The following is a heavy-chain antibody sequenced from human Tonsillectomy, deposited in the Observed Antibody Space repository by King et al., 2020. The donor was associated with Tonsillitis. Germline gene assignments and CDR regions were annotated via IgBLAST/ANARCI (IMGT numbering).Heavy chain of an antibody. V-gene: IGHV4-59*08. Sequence: VQLQESGPGLVKPSETLSLTCTVSGGSISSYYWSWIRQPPGKGLEWIGYIYYSGSTNYNPSLKSRVTVSLDMSKKQFSLKLSSVTAADTAVYYCARRNPYGSGSYGLFDYWGQGTLVTVSS. J-gene: IGHJ4*02. CDR2: IYYSGST. CDR3: ARRNPYGSGSYGLFDY. D-gene: IGHD3-10*01. CDR1: GGSISSYY.